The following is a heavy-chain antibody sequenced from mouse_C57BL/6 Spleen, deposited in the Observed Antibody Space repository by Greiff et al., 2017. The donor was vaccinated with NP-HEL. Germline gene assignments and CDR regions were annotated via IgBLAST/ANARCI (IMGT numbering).Heavy chain of an antibody. CDR1: GFTFSDYY. Sequence: EVQRVESEGGLVQPGSSMKLSCTASGFTFSDYYMAWVRQVPEKGLEWVANINYDGSSTYYLDSLKSRFIISRDNAKNILYLQMSSLKSEDTATYYCARASYYYGSSLYYFDYWGQGTTLTVSS. V-gene: IGHV5-16*01. CDR2: INYDGSST. D-gene: IGHD1-1*01. CDR3: ARASYYYGSSLYYFDY. J-gene: IGHJ2*01.